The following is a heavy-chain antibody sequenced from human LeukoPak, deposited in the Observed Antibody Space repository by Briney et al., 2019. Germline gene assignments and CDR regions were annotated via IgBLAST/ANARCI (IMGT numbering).Heavy chain of an antibody. CDR3: AEGSLRIVEMATLFWLDY. V-gene: IGHV3-53*01. D-gene: IGHD5-24*01. Sequence: GGSLRLSCAASGFTVSSNYMSWVRQAPGKGLEWVSVIYSGGSTYYADSVKGRFTISRDNSKNTLYLQMNSLRAEDSAIYYCAEGSLRIVEMATLFWLDYWGQGSLVTVSS. J-gene: IGHJ4*02. CDR1: GFTVSSNY. CDR2: IYSGGST.